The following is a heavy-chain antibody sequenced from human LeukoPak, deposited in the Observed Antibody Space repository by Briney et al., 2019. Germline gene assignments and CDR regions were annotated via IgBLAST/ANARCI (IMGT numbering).Heavy chain of an antibody. CDR2: INHSGST. Sequence: PSETLSLTCAAYGGSFSGYYWSWIRQPPGKGLEWIGEINHSGSTNYNPSLKSRVTISVDTSKNQFSLKLSSVTAADTAVYYCASRGFDPWGQGTLVTVSS. J-gene: IGHJ5*02. CDR3: ASRGFDP. CDR1: GGSFSGYY. V-gene: IGHV4-34*01.